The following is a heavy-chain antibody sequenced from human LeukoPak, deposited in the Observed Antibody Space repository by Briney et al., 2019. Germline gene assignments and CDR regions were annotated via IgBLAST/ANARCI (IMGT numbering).Heavy chain of an antibody. CDR2: INHSGST. J-gene: IGHJ4*02. CDR3: ARDFGGVIAY. CDR1: GGSFSGYY. V-gene: IGHV4-34*01. D-gene: IGHD3-16*02. Sequence: SETLSLTCAVYGGSFSGYYWSWIRQPPGKGLEWIGEINHSGSTNYNPSLKSRVTISVDTSKNQFSLKLSSVTAADTAVYYCARDFGGVIAYWGQGTLVTVSS.